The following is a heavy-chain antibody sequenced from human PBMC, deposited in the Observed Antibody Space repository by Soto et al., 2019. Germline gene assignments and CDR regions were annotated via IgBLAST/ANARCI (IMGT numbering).Heavy chain of an antibody. CDR2: IYIGGGT. CDR1: GFAVGSNY. V-gene: IGHV3-66*01. D-gene: IGHD2-2*01. J-gene: IGHJ5*02. Sequence: EVQLVECGGGLVRPGRSVRLSCAASGFAVGSNYMSWVRQAPGKGLEWVSLIYIGGGTHYADSVKGRFTISRDNSKNTLYLQMNSLRAEDTAVYHCTRGFCNSSSCYANWFDPWGQGTLVTVSS. CDR3: TRGFCNSSSCYANWFDP.